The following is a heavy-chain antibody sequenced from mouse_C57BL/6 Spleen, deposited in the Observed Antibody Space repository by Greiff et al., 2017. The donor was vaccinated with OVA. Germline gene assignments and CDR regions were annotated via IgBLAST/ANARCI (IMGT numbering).Heavy chain of an antibody. CDR3: ARGDHYFDY. V-gene: IGHV1-82*01. CDR1: GYAFSSSW. CDR2: IYPGDGDT. D-gene: IGHD3-3*01. J-gene: IGHJ2*01. Sequence: QVQLKESGPELVKPGASVKISCKASGYAFSSSWMNWVKQRPGKGLEWIGRIYPGDGDTNYNGKFKGKATLTADKSSSTAYMQLSSLTSEDSAVYFCARGDHYFDYWGQGTTLTVSS.